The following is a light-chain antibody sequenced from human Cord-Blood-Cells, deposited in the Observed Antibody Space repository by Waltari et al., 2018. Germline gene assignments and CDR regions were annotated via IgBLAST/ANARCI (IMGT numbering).Light chain of an antibody. CDR1: QSSSSY. V-gene: IGKV1-39*01. J-gene: IGKJ3*01. CDR3: QQSYSTPFT. Sequence: DIQMTQAPSSLSAPVRDRVTITGRARQSSSSYLNWYQQKPGKAPKLLIYASSSLQRVVPSRFSGSGSGTDSPLTISSLQPEDFVTYYCQQSYSTPFTFGPGTKVDIK. CDR2: ASS.